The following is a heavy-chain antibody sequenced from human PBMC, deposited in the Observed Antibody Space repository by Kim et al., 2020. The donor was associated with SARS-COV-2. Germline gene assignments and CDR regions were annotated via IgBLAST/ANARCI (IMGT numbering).Heavy chain of an antibody. V-gene: IGHV1-18*01. J-gene: IGHJ4*02. CDR3: ARRADYFDY. CDR2: GNT. Sequence: GNTNYAQKLQGRVTMTTDTSTSTAYMELRSLRSDDTAVYYCARRADYFDYWGQGTLVTVSS.